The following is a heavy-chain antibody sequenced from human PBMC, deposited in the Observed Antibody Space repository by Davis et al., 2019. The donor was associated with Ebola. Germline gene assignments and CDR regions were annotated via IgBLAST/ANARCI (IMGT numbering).Heavy chain of an antibody. CDR1: GYTFTGYY. Sequence: ASVKASCKASGYTFTGYYMHWVRQAPGQGLEWMGRINPNSGNTNYAQKLQGRVTMTTDTSTSTAYMELRSLRSDDTAVYYCARVGAFRAVDYWGQGTLVTVSS. D-gene: IGHD3-16*01. CDR3: ARVGAFRAVDY. V-gene: IGHV1-2*06. J-gene: IGHJ4*02. CDR2: INPNSGNT.